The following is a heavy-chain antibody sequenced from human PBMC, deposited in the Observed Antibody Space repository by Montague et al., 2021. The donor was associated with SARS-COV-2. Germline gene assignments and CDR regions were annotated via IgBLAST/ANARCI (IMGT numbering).Heavy chain of an antibody. CDR2: ITASSIYI. V-gene: IGHV3-21*01. CDR1: GFTFSNYY. CDR3: TRDAFTRIIDAFNI. Sequence: SLRLSCAASGFTFSNYYMNWVRQAPGQGLEWVSSITASSIYIYYADSVKGRFTISRDNAKNSLYLQMNSLRADDTAVYYCTRDAFTRIIDAFNIWGQGTMVTVSS. D-gene: IGHD3-22*01. J-gene: IGHJ3*02.